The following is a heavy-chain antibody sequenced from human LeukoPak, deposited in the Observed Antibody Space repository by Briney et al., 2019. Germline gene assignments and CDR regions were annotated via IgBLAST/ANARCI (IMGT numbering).Heavy chain of an antibody. J-gene: IGHJ4*02. D-gene: IGHD3-10*01. V-gene: IGHV3-30-3*02. CDR2: ISYDGSNK. CDR3: AKSPMVRGVDWGTFDY. CDR1: GFTFSSYA. Sequence: PGRSLRLSCAASGFTFSSYAMHWVRQAPGKGLEWVAVISYDGSNKYYADSVKGRFTISRDNSKNTLYLQMNSLRAEDTAVYYCAKSPMVRGVDWGTFDYWGQGTLVTVSS.